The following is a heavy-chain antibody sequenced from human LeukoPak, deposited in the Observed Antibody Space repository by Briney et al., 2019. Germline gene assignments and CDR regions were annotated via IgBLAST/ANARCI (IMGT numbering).Heavy chain of an antibody. D-gene: IGHD2-15*01. CDR3: ASVVVAAPVFDY. CDR1: GFTFSSYA. CDR2: ISGSGGST. J-gene: IGHJ4*02. Sequence: GGSLRLSCAASGFTFSSYAMSWVRQAPGKGLEWVSAISGSGGSTYYADSVKGRFTISRDNSKNTLYLQMNSLRAEDTAVYYCASVVVAAPVFDYWGQGTLVTVSS. V-gene: IGHV3-23*01.